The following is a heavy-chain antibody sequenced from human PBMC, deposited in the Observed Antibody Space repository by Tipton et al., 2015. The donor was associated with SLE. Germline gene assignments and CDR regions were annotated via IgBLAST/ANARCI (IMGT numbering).Heavy chain of an antibody. CDR1: GGSISSGSYY. D-gene: IGHD6-13*01. Sequence: TLSLTCTVSGGSISSGSYYWSWIRQPAGKGLEWIGYIYTSGSTNYNPSLKSRVTISVDKSKNQFSLKLSSVTAADTAVYYCARGGGSSWYPASFQHWGQGTLVTVSS. V-gene: IGHV4-61*09. CDR3: ARGGGSSWYPASFQH. J-gene: IGHJ1*01. CDR2: IYTSGST.